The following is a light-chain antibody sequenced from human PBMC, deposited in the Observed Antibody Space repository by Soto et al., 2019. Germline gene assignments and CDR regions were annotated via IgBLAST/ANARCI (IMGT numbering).Light chain of an antibody. CDR3: QQYYNTPYT. CDR2: WAS. CDR1: QSVLYSSNNKNY. J-gene: IGKJ2*01. Sequence: DIVMTQSPDSLAVSLGERATINCKSSQSVLYSSNNKNYLAWYQQKPGQPPKLLIYWASTRESGVPDRFSGGGSGTDFPLPISSLQAEDVAVYYCQQYYNTPYTFGQGTQLEIK. V-gene: IGKV4-1*01.